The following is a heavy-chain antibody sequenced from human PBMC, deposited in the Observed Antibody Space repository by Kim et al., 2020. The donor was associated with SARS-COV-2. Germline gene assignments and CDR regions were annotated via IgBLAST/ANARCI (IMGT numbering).Heavy chain of an antibody. CDR3: ARGGGFYEAANYYYGMDV. CDR1: GFTFSSYS. V-gene: IGHV3-21*01. Sequence: GGSLRLSCAASGFTFSSYSMNWVRQAPGKGLEWVSSISSSSSYIYYADSVKGRFTISRDNAKNSLYLQMNSLRAEDTAVYYCARGGGFYEAANYYYGMDVWGQGTTVTVSS. D-gene: IGHD3-22*01. CDR2: ISSSSSYI. J-gene: IGHJ6*02.